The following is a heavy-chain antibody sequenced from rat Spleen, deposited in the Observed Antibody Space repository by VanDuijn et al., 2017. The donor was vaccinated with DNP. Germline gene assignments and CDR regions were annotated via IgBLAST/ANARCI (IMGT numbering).Heavy chain of an antibody. V-gene: IGHV4-2*01. D-gene: IGHD4-2*01. J-gene: IGHJ3*01. CDR2: INEHSTIM. CDR3: VTRGDPYDNWFAY. CDR1: GFNFKDYW. Sequence: EVQLVESGGDLVQPGRSLKLSCAASGFNFKDYWMGWVRQAPGKGLEWIGEINEHSTIMNYIPSLKEKISFSRDNVQNTLYLQMTDLGSEDTGIYYCVTRGDPYDNWFAYWGRGTLVTVSS.